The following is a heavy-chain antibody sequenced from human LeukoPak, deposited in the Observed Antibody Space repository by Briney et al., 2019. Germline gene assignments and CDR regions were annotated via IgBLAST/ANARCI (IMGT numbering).Heavy chain of an antibody. CDR3: ARWDCSSGACFHLDY. V-gene: IGHV4-59*01. CDR2: IYYTGKP. Sequence: SETLSLTCTVSSGSISGYYWGWIRQPPGGTLEYIGHIYYTGKPDYNPSLKSRVTMSVNTSKNQFSLRLSSVTAADTAVYYCARWDCSSGACFHLDYWGQGTLVTVSS. J-gene: IGHJ4*02. D-gene: IGHD6-19*01. CDR1: SGSISGYY.